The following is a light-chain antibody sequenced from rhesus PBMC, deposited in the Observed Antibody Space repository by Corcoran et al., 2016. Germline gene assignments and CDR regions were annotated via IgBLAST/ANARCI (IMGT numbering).Light chain of an antibody. CDR3: QQGYSYPFT. Sequence: DIQMTQSPSSLSASVGDRVTITCQASQSLSNYLNWYQQKPGKIPNLLIYRASSLQSGIPSRFSGSGAGTEFTLTISSLQPEEFATYYCQQGYSYPFTFGPGTKLDIK. J-gene: IGKJ3*01. V-gene: IGKV1S9*01. CDR2: RAS. CDR1: QSLSNY.